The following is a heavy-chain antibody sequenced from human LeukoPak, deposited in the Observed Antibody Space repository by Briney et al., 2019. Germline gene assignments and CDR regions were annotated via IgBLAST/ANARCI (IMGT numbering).Heavy chain of an antibody. CDR1: GYTFTNFD. CDR3: ARAPMGTAPLY. V-gene: IGHV1-8*01. CDR2: MNPVSGKA. J-gene: IGHJ4*02. D-gene: IGHD5-18*01. Sequence: ASVKVSCKASGYTFTNFDINWVRQAPGQGLEWMGWMNPVSGKAGSAQKFQGRVTSTRDTSINTAYMEVSSLTSDDTAFYYCARAPMGTAPLYWGQGTLVTVSS.